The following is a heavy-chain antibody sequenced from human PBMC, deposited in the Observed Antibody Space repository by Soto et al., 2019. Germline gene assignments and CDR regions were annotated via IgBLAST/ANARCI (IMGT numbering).Heavy chain of an antibody. D-gene: IGHD3-3*01. CDR3: ARIFMYYDFWSGFSQAGYYFDY. CDR2: VSYSGSP. CDR1: GGSISSDGYY. Sequence: SETLSLTCTVSGGSISSDGYYWSWVRQQPGEGLEWIAYVSYSGSPYYNPSLKSRVTVSVDTSKNQFSLKLTSVTAADTAVYYCARIFMYYDFWSGFSQAGYYFDYWGQGALVTVSS. V-gene: IGHV4-31*03. J-gene: IGHJ4*02.